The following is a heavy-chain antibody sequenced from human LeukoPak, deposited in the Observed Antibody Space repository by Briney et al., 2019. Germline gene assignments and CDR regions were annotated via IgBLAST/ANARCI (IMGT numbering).Heavy chain of an antibody. Sequence: SETLSHTCTVPGDSISNYYWSWIRQPPRKGLAWIGYIYYSGSTNYNTYIKSRVTISVDTSKNQFSLKLSSVTAADTAVYYCARYQGHGDYGYWGQGTLVTVSS. CDR2: IYYSGST. V-gene: IGHV4-59*08. CDR1: GDSISNYY. CDR3: ARYQGHGDYGY. D-gene: IGHD2-2*01. J-gene: IGHJ4*02.